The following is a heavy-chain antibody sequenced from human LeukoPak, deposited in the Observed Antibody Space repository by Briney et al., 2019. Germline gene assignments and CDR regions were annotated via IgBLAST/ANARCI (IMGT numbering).Heavy chain of an antibody. V-gene: IGHV3-33*01. Sequence: PGGSLRLSCAASGFTFSSYGMHWVRQAPGKGLEWVAVIWYDGSNKYYADSVKGRFTISRDNSKNTLYLQMNSLRAEDTAVYYCARDKRQWLVSGAFDIWGQGTVVTVSS. D-gene: IGHD6-19*01. J-gene: IGHJ3*02. CDR1: GFTFSSYG. CDR2: IWYDGSNK. CDR3: ARDKRQWLVSGAFDI.